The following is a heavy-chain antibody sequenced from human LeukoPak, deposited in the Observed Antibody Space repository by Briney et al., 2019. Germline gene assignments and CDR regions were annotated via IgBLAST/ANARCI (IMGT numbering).Heavy chain of an antibody. V-gene: IGHV4-39*01. CDR3: AGRSYYDFWSGYFY. CDR2: IYYSGST. J-gene: IGHJ4*02. D-gene: IGHD3-3*01. Sequence: SSETLSLTCTVSGGSISSSSYYWGWIRQPPGKGLEWIGSIYYSGSTYYNPSLESRVTISVDTSKNQFSLKLSSVTAADTAVYYCAGRSYYDFWSGYFYWGQGTLVTVSS. CDR1: GGSISSSSYY.